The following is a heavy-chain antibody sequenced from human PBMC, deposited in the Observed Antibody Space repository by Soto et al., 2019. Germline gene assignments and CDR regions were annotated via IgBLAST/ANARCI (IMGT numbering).Heavy chain of an antibody. CDR2: ISGSGGST. J-gene: IGHJ6*02. Sequence: EVQLLESGGGLVQPGGSLRLSCAASGFTFSSYAMSWVRQAPGKGLEWVAAISGSGGSTYYADSVKGRFTISRDNSKNTLYLQMNSLRAEDTAVYYCANEFYYYYVMDVWCQGTTVTVSS. CDR3: ANEFYYYYVMDV. V-gene: IGHV3-23*01. CDR1: GFTFSSYA.